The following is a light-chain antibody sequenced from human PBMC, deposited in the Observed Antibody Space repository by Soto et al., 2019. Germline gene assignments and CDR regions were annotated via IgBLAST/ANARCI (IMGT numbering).Light chain of an antibody. Sequence: QSALTQPASVSGSPGQSITISCTGTSSDVGAYYSVSWYQHHPGKAPKLIIYGVTNRPSGVSSRFSGSKSGNTASLTISGLQAEDEADYHCSSYTSGSSHYVFGTGTRSPS. V-gene: IGLV2-14*01. CDR2: GVT. J-gene: IGLJ1*01. CDR3: SSYTSGSSHYV. CDR1: SSDVGAYYS.